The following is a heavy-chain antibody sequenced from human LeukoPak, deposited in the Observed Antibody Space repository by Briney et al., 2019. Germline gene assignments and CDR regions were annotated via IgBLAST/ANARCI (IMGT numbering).Heavy chain of an antibody. CDR1: GGSISSSSYY. CDR3: ARDLRGETMATGQFDY. CDR2: INHSGST. Sequence: SETLSLTCTVSGGSISSSSYYWGWIRQPPGKGLEWIGEINHSGSTNYNPSLKSRVTISVDTSKNQFSLKLSSVTAADTAVYYCARDLRGETMATGQFDYWGQGTLVTVSS. D-gene: IGHD5-24*01. J-gene: IGHJ4*02. V-gene: IGHV4-39*07.